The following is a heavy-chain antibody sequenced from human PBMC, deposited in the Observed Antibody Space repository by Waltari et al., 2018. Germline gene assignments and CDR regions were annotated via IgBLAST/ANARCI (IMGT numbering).Heavy chain of an antibody. CDR3: ASDRGRGLYLDS. J-gene: IGHJ4*02. Sequence: QVQLQESGPGLVKPSGTLSLTCTVSGDSISNNFFWSWVRQSPGKGLEWIGQVHQSGRSNYNPSLESRVTVSMDTSKNQCSLKMTSVTAADTAIYYCASDRGRGLYLDSWGQGTLVTVSP. CDR2: VHQSGRS. D-gene: IGHD2-15*01. V-gene: IGHV4-4*02. CDR1: GDSISNNFF.